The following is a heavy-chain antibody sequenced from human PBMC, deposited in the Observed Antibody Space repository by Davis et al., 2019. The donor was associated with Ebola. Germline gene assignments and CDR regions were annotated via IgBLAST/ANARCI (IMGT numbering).Heavy chain of an antibody. V-gene: IGHV4-59*01. CDR1: GDSISSYY. CDR2: IHHSGTT. CDR3: ARDWSGYCSGGSCYNWFDP. Sequence: SETLSLTCTVSGDSISSYYWSWIRQTPGKELEWIGYIHHSGTTNYNPSLKSRVTISVDTSKNQFSLKLSSVTAADTAVYYCARDWSGYCSGGSCYNWFDPWGQGTLVTVSS. D-gene: IGHD2-15*01. J-gene: IGHJ5*02.